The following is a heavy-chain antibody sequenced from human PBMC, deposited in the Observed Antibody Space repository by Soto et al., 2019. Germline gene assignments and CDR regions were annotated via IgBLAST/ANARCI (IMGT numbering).Heavy chain of an antibody. J-gene: IGHJ6*02. Sequence: GGSLRLSCAASGFTFSSYGMHWVRQAPGKGLEWVAVISYDGSNKYYADSLKGRFTISRDNSKNTLYLQMNSLRAEDTAVYYCAKPRSSSSYYYGMDVWGQGTTVTVSS. D-gene: IGHD6-6*01. CDR3: AKPRSSSSYYYGMDV. V-gene: IGHV3-30*18. CDR1: GFTFSSYG. CDR2: ISYDGSNK.